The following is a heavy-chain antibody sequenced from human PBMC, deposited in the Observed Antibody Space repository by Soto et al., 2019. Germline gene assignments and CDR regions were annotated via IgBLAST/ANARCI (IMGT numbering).Heavy chain of an antibody. J-gene: IGHJ4*02. V-gene: IGHV3-30*18. Sequence: PGGSLRLSCAASGFTFSSYGMHWVRQAPGKGLEWVAVISYDGSNKYYADSVKGRFTISRDNSKNTLYLQMNSLRAEDTAVYYCAKDSGSYWITYYFDYWGQGTLVTVSS. CDR2: ISYDGSNK. CDR3: AKDSGSYWITYYFDY. CDR1: GFTFSSYG. D-gene: IGHD1-26*01.